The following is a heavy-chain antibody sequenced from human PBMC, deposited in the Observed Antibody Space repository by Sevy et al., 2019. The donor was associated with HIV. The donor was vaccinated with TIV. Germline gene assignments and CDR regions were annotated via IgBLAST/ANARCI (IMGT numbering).Heavy chain of an antibody. D-gene: IGHD2-15*01. CDR3: VKEGAQHRKIRYCFGENCFYNWFDM. V-gene: IGHV3-30*09. CDR1: EFTFSDYV. Sequence: GGSLRLSCTASEFTFSDYVMHWVRQTPGKGLEWVAIISHDGMNEDYAESVKGRFAISRDNSRNTLYLQMNRLRPDDTDVYFCVKEGAQHRKIRYCFGENCFYNWFDMWGQGVLVTVSS. CDR2: ISHDGMNE. J-gene: IGHJ5*02.